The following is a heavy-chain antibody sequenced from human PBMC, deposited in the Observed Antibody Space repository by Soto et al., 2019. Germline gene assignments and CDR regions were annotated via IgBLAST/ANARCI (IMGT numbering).Heavy chain of an antibody. Sequence: SGPTLVNPTQTLTLSCTFSGFSLSTDGVGVGWIRQPPGQAPEWLALIYWDGDKRYSPSLKTRLTITKDTSKNQVVLTMTNMDLVDTATYYCGHSLRAGYRSGGSRYWFDPWGQGTLVTVSS. CDR1: GFSLSTDGVG. CDR2: IYWDGDK. D-gene: IGHD2-15*01. V-gene: IGHV2-5*02. J-gene: IGHJ5*02. CDR3: GHSLRAGYRSGGSRYWFDP.